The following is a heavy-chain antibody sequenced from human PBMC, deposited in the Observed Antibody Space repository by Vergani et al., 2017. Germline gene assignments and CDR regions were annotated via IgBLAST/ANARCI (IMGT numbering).Heavy chain of an antibody. CDR3: ARFLTGTTIYYYYGMDV. D-gene: IGHD1-20*01. CDR2: MDYSGST. V-gene: IGHV4-39*07. CDR1: GDSVISTDYH. Sequence: QVQLQESGPGLVKPSETLSLTCTVSGDSVISTDYHWGWIRQPPGKGLEWIGSMDYSGSTSYNPSLKSRVTISVDKSKNQFSLKLSSVTAADTAVYYCARFLTGTTIYYYYGMDVWGQGTTVTVSS. J-gene: IGHJ6*02.